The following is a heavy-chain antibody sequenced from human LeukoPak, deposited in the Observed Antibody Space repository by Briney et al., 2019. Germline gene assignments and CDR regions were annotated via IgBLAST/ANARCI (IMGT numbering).Heavy chain of an antibody. V-gene: IGHV1-18*01. Sequence: GASVKVSCKASGYTFTSYGISWVRQAPGQGLEWMGWISAYNGNTNYAQKLQGRVTMTTDTSTSTAYMELRSLRSEDTAVYYCARRAVGNSYYSYMDVWGKGTTVTVSS. J-gene: IGHJ6*03. D-gene: IGHD6-19*01. CDR1: GYTFTSYG. CDR2: ISAYNGNT. CDR3: ARRAVGNSYYSYMDV.